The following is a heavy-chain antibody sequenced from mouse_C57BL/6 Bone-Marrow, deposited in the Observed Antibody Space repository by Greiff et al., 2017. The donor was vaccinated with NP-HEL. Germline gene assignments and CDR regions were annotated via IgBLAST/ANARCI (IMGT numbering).Heavy chain of an antibody. CDR2: INPSNGGT. V-gene: IGHV1-53*01. CDR3: AREGTYGSPHWYAMDY. D-gene: IGHD1-1*01. Sequence: QVQLQQPGTELVKPGASVKLSCKASGYTFTSYWMHWVKQRPGQGLEWIGNINPSNGGTNYNEKFKSKATLTVDKSSSTAYMQLSSLTSEDSAVYYCAREGTYGSPHWYAMDYWGQGTSVTVSS. CDR1: GYTFTSYW. J-gene: IGHJ4*01.